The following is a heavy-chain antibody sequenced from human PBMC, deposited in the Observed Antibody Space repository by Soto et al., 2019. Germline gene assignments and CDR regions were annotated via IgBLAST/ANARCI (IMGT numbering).Heavy chain of an antibody. J-gene: IGHJ6*02. CDR3: ASKIFGGGSAAHGMDV. D-gene: IGHD3-16*01. Sequence: QVQLVESGGGVIQPGRSLRLSCAASGFTFSTYGMHWVRQAPGKGLEWVAVIWFDGTKKYYADSVNGRFTISRDNSKNTVYLKMNGGRPEDRGVYYCASKIFGGGSAAHGMDVWAQGPAVTFSS. CDR2: IWFDGTKK. V-gene: IGHV3-33*01. CDR1: GFTFSTYG.